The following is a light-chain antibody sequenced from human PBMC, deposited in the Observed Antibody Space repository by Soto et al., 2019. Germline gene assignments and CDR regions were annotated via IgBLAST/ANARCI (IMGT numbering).Light chain of an antibody. CDR1: SSNIGAGYD. V-gene: IGLV1-40*01. CDR2: GNN. J-gene: IGLJ2*01. Sequence: QSVLTQPPSVSGAPGQRVTISCTGSSSNIGAGYDVHWYRQLPGTAPQLLIYGNNNRPSGVSDRFSGSKSGTSASLAITGLQADDEAEYYCQSYDSNLTGVLFGGGTQLTVL. CDR3: QSYDSNLTGVL.